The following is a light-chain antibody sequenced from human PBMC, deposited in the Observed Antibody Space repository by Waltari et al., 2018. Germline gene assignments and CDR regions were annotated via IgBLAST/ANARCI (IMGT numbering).Light chain of an antibody. CDR1: TSDIGSTA. Sequence: HSVLTQPPSASGPPGQLVSISCSGLTSDIGSTAVTRYHQLPGTAPRLLIFSTYRRPSGVPDRFSGSQSGTSASLAIGGLQSEDEADYYCAAWTDRLNGPYVFGTGTKVTVL. CDR2: STY. CDR3: AAWTDRLNGPYV. J-gene: IGLJ1*01. V-gene: IGLV1-44*01.